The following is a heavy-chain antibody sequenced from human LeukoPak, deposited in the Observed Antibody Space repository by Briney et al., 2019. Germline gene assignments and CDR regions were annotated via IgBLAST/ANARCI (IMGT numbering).Heavy chain of an antibody. J-gene: IGHJ4*02. CDR3: GREALYYFDY. Sequence: ASVKVSCKASGGTFSSYAITWVRQAPGQGLEWMGWISAYSGDTMYAQKVQGRVTLTTDTSTSTAYMELRSLRSDDTAVYYCGREALYYFDYWGQGTLVTVSS. V-gene: IGHV1-18*01. CDR1: GGTFSSYA. CDR2: ISAYSGDT.